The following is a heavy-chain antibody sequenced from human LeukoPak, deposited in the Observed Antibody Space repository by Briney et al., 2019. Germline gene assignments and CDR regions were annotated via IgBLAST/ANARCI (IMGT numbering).Heavy chain of an antibody. CDR2: IWFDGSNQ. Sequence: GRSLRLSCAASGFTLSNYGMHWVRQAPGKGLEWAAFIWFDGSNQYYADSVKGRFTISRDISKNTLLLQMNSLTAADTAVYYCAGAVAAGSYFDYWGQGTLVTVSS. V-gene: IGHV3-33*01. CDR1: GFTLSNYG. J-gene: IGHJ4*02. CDR3: AGAVAAGSYFDY. D-gene: IGHD2-15*01.